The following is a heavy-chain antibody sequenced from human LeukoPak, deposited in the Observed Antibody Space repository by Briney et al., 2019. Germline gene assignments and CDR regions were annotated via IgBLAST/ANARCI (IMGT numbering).Heavy chain of an antibody. CDR1: GFTFSSYW. CDR2: INSDETIS. V-gene: IGHV3-74*01. CDR3: ARGSSNVAARNNWFDP. D-gene: IGHD6-6*01. Sequence: GGSLRLSCAASGFTFSSYWMHWVRQVPNQGLMWVSRINSDETISEYVDSVNGRFTISRDNAKNTLYLQMNSLRAEDTAVYFCARGSSNVAARNNWFDPWGQGTLVTVSS. J-gene: IGHJ5*02.